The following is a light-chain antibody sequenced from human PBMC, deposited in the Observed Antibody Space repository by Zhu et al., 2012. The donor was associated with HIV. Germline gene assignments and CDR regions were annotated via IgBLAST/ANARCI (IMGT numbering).Light chain of an antibody. V-gene: IGKV3-20*01. CDR3: QQYGSSPHT. CDR1: QSVSSY. J-gene: IGKJ2*01. Sequence: IVLTQSPATLSLSPGERATLSCRASQSVSSYLAWYQQKPGQAPRLLIYDTSKRAAGIPARFSGSGSGTDFTLTISRLEPEDFAVYHCQQYGSSPHTFGQGTKLEIK. CDR2: DTS.